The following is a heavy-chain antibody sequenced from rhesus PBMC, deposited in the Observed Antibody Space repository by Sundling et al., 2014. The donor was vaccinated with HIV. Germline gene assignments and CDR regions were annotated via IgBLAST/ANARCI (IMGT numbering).Heavy chain of an antibody. Sequence: QVQLVQSGAEVKKPGSSVKVSCKASGYTFTDYYIHWVRQAPGQGLEWMGEINPKTGGTNYAQKFQGRVTMTRDTSTSTAYMELSSLISEDTAVYYCALELHTWGQGVLVTVSS. CDR1: GYTFTDYY. CDR2: INPKTGGT. V-gene: IGHV1-138*01. CDR3: ALELHT. D-gene: IGHD1-1*01. J-gene: IGHJ4*01.